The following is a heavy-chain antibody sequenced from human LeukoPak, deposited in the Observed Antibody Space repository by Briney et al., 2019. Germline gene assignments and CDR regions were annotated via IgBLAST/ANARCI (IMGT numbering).Heavy chain of an antibody. J-gene: IGHJ4*02. CDR1: GFTFSSYS. V-gene: IGHV3-21*01. Sequence: GGSLRLSCAASGFTFSSYSMNWVRQAPGKGLEWVSSISSSSSYIYYADSVKGRFTISRDNAKNSLYLQMNSLRAEDTAVYYCARSSGWPYYFDYWGQGTLVTVSS. D-gene: IGHD6-19*01. CDR2: ISSSSSYI. CDR3: ARSSGWPYYFDY.